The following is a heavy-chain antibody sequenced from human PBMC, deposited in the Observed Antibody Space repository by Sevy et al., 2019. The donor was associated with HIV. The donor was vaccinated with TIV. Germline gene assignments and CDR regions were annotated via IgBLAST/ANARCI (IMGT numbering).Heavy chain of an antibody. CDR2: ITPVLGTT. CDR1: GGTFSSYI. J-gene: IGHJ4*02. CDR3: ARWSISIDY. D-gene: IGHD3-3*02. V-gene: IGHV1-69*13. Sequence: ASVKVSCKASGGTFSSYIVSWVRQAPGQGLEWMGGITPVLGTTNYAHKFQGRVTITADESTSTVYMEMSRLKSEDTAVYYCARWSISIDYWGRGTLVTVSS.